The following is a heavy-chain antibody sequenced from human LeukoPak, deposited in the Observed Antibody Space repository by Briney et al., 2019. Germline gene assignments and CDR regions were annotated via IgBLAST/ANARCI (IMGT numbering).Heavy chain of an antibody. CDR1: GDSITSGDYY. Sequence: SQTLSLTCTVSGDSITSGDYYWSWIRQPPGKGLEWIGYIYYSGSTYYNPSLKSRVTISVDMSKNQFSLKLTSVTAADTAVYYCARVGTSYQYDSSGYYYRFLDYWGQGTLVTVSS. CDR2: IYYSGST. J-gene: IGHJ4*02. CDR3: ARVGTSYQYDSSGYYYRFLDY. D-gene: IGHD3-22*01. V-gene: IGHV4-30-4*01.